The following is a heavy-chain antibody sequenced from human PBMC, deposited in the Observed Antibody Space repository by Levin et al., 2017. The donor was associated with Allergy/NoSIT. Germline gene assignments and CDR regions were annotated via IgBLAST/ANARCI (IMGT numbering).Heavy chain of an antibody. Sequence: GESLKISCAASGFTFSSYGMHWVRQAPGKGLEWVAVISYDGSNKYYADSVKGRLTISRDNSKNTLYLQMNSLRTEDTAVYYCAKGEDSSGWYYSDYWGQGTLVTVSS. V-gene: IGHV3-30*18. CDR3: AKGEDSSGWYYSDY. D-gene: IGHD6-19*01. CDR2: ISYDGSNK. J-gene: IGHJ4*02. CDR1: GFTFSSYG.